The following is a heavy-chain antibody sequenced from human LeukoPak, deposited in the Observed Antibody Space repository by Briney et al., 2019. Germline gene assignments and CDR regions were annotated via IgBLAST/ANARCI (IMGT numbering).Heavy chain of an antibody. CDR2: IYYSGST. CDR1: GGSISSYY. Sequence: SETLSLTRTVSGGSISSYYWIWIRQPPGKGLEWIGYIYYSGSTNYNPSLKSRVTISVDTSKNQFSLKLSSVTAADTAVYYCARDDGLTGSYLYWGQGTLVTVSS. J-gene: IGHJ4*02. D-gene: IGHD1-26*01. V-gene: IGHV4-59*01. CDR3: ARDDGLTGSYLY.